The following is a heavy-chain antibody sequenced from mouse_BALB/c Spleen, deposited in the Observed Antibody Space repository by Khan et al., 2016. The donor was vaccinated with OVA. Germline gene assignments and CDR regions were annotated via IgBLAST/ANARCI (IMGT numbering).Heavy chain of an antibody. CDR3: ARTARIKY. D-gene: IGHD1-2*01. Sequence: EVKLDESGPGLVKPSQSLSLTCTVTGYSITSGYGWNWIRQFPGNKLEWMGYISYSGSTNYNQYFKSRISITRDTSKNQFFLQLNSVTTEDTATYYCARTARIKYWGQGTTLTVAS. CDR1: GYSITSGYG. V-gene: IGHV3-2*02. CDR2: ISYSGST. J-gene: IGHJ2*01.